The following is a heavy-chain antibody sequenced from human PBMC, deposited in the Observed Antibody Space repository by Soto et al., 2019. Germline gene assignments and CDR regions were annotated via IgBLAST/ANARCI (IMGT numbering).Heavy chain of an antibody. CDR3: AKDANSVPEY. V-gene: IGHV3-74*01. Sequence: ELQLVESGGGLGQPGGSLRLSCAASGFTFSSYWMYWVRQAPGKGLVWVSRIKTDGSITSYADSVKGRFTVSRDNARETLYLHMNSLRAEDTAVYYCAKDANSVPEYWGQGTLVIVSS. J-gene: IGHJ4*02. CDR1: GFTFSSYW. D-gene: IGHD1-7*01. CDR2: IKTDGSIT.